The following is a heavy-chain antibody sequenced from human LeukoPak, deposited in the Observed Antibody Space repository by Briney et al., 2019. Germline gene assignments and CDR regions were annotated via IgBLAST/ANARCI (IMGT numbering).Heavy chain of an antibody. D-gene: IGHD3-3*01. Sequence: SETLSLTCAVYGGSFSGYYWSWIRQPPGKGLEWIGEINYSGSTNYNPSLKSRVTISVDTSKNQFSLKLSSVTAADTAVYYCARSDPATYYDFWSGPPHYYMDVWGKGTTVTVSS. CDR1: GGSFSGYY. V-gene: IGHV4-34*01. CDR2: INYSGST. CDR3: ARSDPATYYDFWSGPPHYYMDV. J-gene: IGHJ6*03.